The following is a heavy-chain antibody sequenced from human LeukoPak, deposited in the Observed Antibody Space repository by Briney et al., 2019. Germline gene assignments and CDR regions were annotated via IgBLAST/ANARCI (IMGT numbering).Heavy chain of an antibody. CDR2: ISTSSSYM. Sequence: GGSLRLSCAASGFTFNKYTMNWVRQAPGKGLEWASSISTSSSYMYYADSVKGRFTISRDNAKNSLYLQMNSLRAEDTAVYYCAKNRYYDFWSGYYTDYWGQGTLVTVSS. D-gene: IGHD3-3*01. J-gene: IGHJ4*02. CDR1: GFTFNKYT. V-gene: IGHV3-21*01. CDR3: AKNRYYDFWSGYYTDY.